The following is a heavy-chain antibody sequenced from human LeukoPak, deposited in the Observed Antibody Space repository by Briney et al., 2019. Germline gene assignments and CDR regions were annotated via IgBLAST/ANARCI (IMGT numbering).Heavy chain of an antibody. CDR3: ARGSLGLTL. J-gene: IGHJ4*02. V-gene: IGHV4-59*01. CDR1: GDFITASY. Sequence: SETLSLTCTVSGDFITASYWSWIRQPPGKGLEWIGYIYYSGSTNYNPSLNSRVTLSVDTSNQFSLKLTSVTAADTAVYYCARGSLGLTLWGQGTLVTVSS. D-gene: IGHD1-14*01. CDR2: IYYSGST.